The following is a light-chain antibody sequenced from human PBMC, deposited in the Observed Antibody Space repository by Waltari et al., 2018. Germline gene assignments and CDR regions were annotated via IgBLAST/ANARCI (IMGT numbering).Light chain of an antibody. J-gene: IGKJ3*01. Sequence: IVLQHSPGTLSLSRGARAALSCRASQSVTSNSLAWYQQKPGQNPRLLIYATSRRATGIPDMCSGSGSGIDFTLTINRLEAEDFAVYYCQQYGNSPFTFGPGTKVDIK. V-gene: IGKV3-20*01. CDR1: QSVTSNS. CDR3: QQYGNSPFT. CDR2: ATS.